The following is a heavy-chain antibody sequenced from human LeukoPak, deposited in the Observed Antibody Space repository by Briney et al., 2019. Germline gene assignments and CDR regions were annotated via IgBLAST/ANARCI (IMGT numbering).Heavy chain of an antibody. J-gene: IGHJ4*02. CDR2: IYYSGST. Sequence: SETLSLTCTVSGGSISSSSYYWGWIRQPPGKGLEWIGSIYYSGSTYYNPSLKSRVTISVDTSKNQFSLKLSSVTAADTAVYYCARGYGSGSYLPYFDYWGQGTLVTVSS. CDR1: GGSISSSSYY. V-gene: IGHV4-39*07. D-gene: IGHD3-10*01. CDR3: ARGYGSGSYLPYFDY.